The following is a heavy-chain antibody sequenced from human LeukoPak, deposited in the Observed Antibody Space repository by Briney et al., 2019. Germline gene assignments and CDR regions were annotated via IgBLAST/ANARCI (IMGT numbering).Heavy chain of an antibody. CDR1: GGSSSSHY. CDR2: IYYSGST. V-gene: IGHV4-59*11. D-gene: IGHD4-23*01. J-gene: IGHJ3*02. Sequence: LETLSLTCTVSGGSSSSHYWSWIRQTQRKGLERVGHIYYSGSTNYNPSLKSRVTISVHTSKNQFSLRLRSVTAADTAVYYCARVGNSGGFDSWSEGTMVTVSS. CDR3: ARVGNSGGFDS.